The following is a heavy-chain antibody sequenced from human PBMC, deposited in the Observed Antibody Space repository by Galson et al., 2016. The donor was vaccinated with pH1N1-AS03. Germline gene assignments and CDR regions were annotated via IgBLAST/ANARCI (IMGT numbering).Heavy chain of an antibody. V-gene: IGHV3-23*01. D-gene: IGHD3-3*01. CDR2: IRGTSQIT. J-gene: IGHJ4*02. CDR3: ARLSGMVPTEYYFAS. Sequence: SLRLSCAASGFTFSTFAMSWVRRAPGKGLEWVSLIRGTSQITYYADSVKGRFTISKDNSKSTLFLQMNSLRAEDTAIYYCARLSGMVPTEYYFASWGQGTLVAVPS. CDR1: GFTFSTFA.